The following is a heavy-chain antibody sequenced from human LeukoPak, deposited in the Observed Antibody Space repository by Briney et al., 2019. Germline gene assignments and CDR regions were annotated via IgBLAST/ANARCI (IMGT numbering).Heavy chain of an antibody. V-gene: IGHV3-23*01. Sequence: GGSLRLSCAASGFAFSFHAMSWLRQPPGMGLEWVSTINANSGTTSYAASVRGRFTISRDNSKNTLYLQVNTLRADDTPTYYCAKPISGGLAVTADWFHPWGQGTLVVVSS. CDR1: GFAFSFHA. D-gene: IGHD6-19*01. J-gene: IGHJ5*01. CDR3: AKPISGGLAVTADWFHP. CDR2: INANSGTT.